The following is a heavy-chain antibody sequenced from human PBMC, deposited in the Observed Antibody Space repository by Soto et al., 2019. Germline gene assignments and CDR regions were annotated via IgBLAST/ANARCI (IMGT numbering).Heavy chain of an antibody. J-gene: IGHJ6*02. CDR1: GFTFSSYG. CDR3: AKDPESNYVYYYYGMDV. D-gene: IGHD4-4*01. CDR2: ISYDGSNK. Sequence: GGSLRLSCAASGFTFSSYGMHWVRQAPGKGLEWVAVISYDGSNKYYADSVKGRFTISRDNSKNTLYLQMNSLRAEDTAVYYCAKDPESNYVYYYYGMDVWGQGTTVTVSS. V-gene: IGHV3-30*18.